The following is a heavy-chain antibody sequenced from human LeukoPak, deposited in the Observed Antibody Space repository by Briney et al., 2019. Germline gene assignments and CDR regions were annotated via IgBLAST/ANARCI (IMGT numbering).Heavy chain of an antibody. CDR1: GFTFSSYG. J-gene: IGHJ4*02. CDR2: IWYDGSNK. CDR3: ARESGGCNSPY. D-gene: IGHD5-24*01. Sequence: GGSLRLSCAASGFTFSSYGMHWVRQAPGKGLEWVAVIWYDGSNKYYADSVKGRFTISRDNSKNTLYLQMNSLRAEDTAVYYCARESGGCNSPYWGQGTLVTVSS. V-gene: IGHV3-33*01.